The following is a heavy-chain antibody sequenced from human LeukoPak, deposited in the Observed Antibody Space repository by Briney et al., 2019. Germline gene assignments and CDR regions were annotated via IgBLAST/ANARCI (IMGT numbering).Heavy chain of an antibody. V-gene: IGHV3-30*02. D-gene: IGHD3-3*01. CDR1: GFTFSSYG. CDR3: AKEAGPFRITIFGVVLDY. CDR2: TRYDGSNK. Sequence: GGSLRLSCAASGFTFSSYGMHWVRQAPGKGLEWVAFTRYDGSNKYYADSVKGRFTISRDNSKNTLYLQMNSLRAEDTAVYYCAKEAGPFRITIFGVVLDYWGQGTLVTVSS. J-gene: IGHJ4*02.